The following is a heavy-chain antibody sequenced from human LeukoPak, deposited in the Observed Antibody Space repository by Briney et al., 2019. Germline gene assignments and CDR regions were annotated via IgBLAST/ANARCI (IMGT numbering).Heavy chain of an antibody. D-gene: IGHD2/OR15-2a*01. J-gene: IGHJ6*03. CDR1: GYTFTGYY. Sequence: ASVKVSCKASGYTFTGYYMHWVRQAPGQGLEWMGWINPNSGGTNYAQKFQGRVTMTRDTSISTAYMELSRLRSDDTAVYYCERDRSPRNSYYYYMDVWGKGTTVTVSS. CDR2: INPNSGGT. CDR3: ERDRSPRNSYYYYMDV. V-gene: IGHV1-2*02.